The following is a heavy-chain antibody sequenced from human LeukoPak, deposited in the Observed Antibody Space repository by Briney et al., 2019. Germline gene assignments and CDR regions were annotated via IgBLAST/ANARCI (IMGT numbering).Heavy chain of an antibody. D-gene: IGHD3-10*01. CDR3: AHSGSSRIYFDY. CDR1: GFSLSTSGVG. CDR2: IYWDDDK. V-gene: IGHV2-5*02. J-gene: IGHJ4*02. Sequence: SGPTLVEPTQTLTLTCTFSGFSLSTSGVGVGWIRQPSGKALEWLAIIYWDDDKRYSPSLKSRLTIAKDTSKNQVVLTMTNMDPVDTATYYCAHSGSSRIYFDYWGQGTLVTVSS.